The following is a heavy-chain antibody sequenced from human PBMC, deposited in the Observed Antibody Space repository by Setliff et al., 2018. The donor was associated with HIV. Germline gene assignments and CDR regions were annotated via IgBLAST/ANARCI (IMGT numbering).Heavy chain of an antibody. CDR3: SRGPSTGTYMNY. J-gene: IGHJ4*02. CDR1: GFPFSSYW. D-gene: IGHD1-1*01. CDR2: IITGTPYV. V-gene: IGHV3-21*01. Sequence: GESLKISCAASGFPFSSYWMTWVRQAPGKGLEWVASIITGTPYVYYAASLKGRFNISTDNAKNSLYLHMNDLDVGDTAVYYCSRGPSTGTYMNYWGQGTLVTVSS.